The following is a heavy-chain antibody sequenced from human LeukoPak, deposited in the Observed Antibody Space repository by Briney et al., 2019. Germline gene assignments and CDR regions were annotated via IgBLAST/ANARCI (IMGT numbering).Heavy chain of an antibody. J-gene: IGHJ4*02. CDR2: IYPGDSDT. D-gene: IGHD5-24*01. CDR3: ATRKKGMATAGFDY. Sequence: GESLTLSCTGSGYNFTTYWSGWVRQMPGKGLEWMGIIYPGDSDTRYSPSFQGQVTISAEKSINTAYLQWSSLKASDTALYYCATRKKGMATAGFDYWGQGTLVTVSS. CDR1: GYNFTTYW. V-gene: IGHV5-51*03.